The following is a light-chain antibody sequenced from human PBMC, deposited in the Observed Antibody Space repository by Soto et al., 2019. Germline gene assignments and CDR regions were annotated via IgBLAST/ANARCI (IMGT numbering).Light chain of an antibody. Sequence: SVLTQPPSASGTPGQRVTISCSGSSSNIGSNTVNWYQQLPGTAPKLLIYSNNQRPSGVPDRFSGSKSGTSASLAISGLQSEDEADYYCAAWDDSLSGYVFGTGTQLTVL. CDR3: AAWDDSLSGYV. CDR2: SNN. CDR1: SSNIGSNT. J-gene: IGLJ1*01. V-gene: IGLV1-44*01.